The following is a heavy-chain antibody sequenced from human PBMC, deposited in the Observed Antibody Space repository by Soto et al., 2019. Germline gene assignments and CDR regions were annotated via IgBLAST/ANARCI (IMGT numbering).Heavy chain of an antibody. CDR1: GESISGSY. CDR2: IHYTGRT. V-gene: IGHV4-59*08. D-gene: IGHD1-1*01. CDR3: ARHVHSSGNEAFDY. Sequence: PLETLSLTCAVSGESISGSYWSWIRQPTGKGLEWIGFIHYTGRTSYNPSLKSRITVSLDKSKNQFSLSLSSATAADTAVYYCARHVHSSGNEAFDYWGRGTLVTVSS. J-gene: IGHJ4*01.